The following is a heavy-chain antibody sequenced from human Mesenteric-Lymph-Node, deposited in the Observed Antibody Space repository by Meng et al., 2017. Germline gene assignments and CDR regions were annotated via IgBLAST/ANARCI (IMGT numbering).Heavy chain of an antibody. CDR3: VRSSGWVRTGFDP. V-gene: IGHV4-39*01. CDR2: IGHSGTT. CDR1: GGSISTSGYY. J-gene: IGHJ5*02. D-gene: IGHD6-19*01. Sequence: LPGSGPGLVEPSEALSLTCSVSGGSISTSGYYWGWIRQPPGKGLEWIGSIGHSGTTYYTPSLRRRVTVSIDTSKNQFSLEVTSVTAADTAVYYCVRSSGWVRTGFDPWGQGTLVTVSS.